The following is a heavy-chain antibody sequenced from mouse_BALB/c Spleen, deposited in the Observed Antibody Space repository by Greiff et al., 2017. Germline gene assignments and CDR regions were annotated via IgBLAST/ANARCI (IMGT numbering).Heavy chain of an antibody. J-gene: IGHJ2*01. Sequence: DVMLVESGGGLVQPGGSLKLSCAASGFTFSSYTMSWVRQTPEKRLEWVAYISSGGSYTYYPDSVKGRFTISRDNAKNTLYLQMSSLKSEDTAMYYCTRGGLRRGFDYWGQGTTLTVSS. D-gene: IGHD2-4*01. CDR1: GFTFSSYT. V-gene: IGHV5-6-4*01. CDR3: TRGGLRRGFDY. CDR2: ISSGGSYT.